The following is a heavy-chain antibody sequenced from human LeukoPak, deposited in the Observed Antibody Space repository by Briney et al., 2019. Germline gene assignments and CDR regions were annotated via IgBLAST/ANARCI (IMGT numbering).Heavy chain of an antibody. CDR3: ARTEGTVAYDS. Sequence: GGSLRRSCAASGFTFSNYWMHWVRQAPGKGLVWVSRIKSDGSGTTYADSVRGRFTISRDNAKNTLYLQVNSLRAEDTAVYYCARTEGTVAYDSWGQGTLVTVSS. J-gene: IGHJ5*01. D-gene: IGHD4-23*01. V-gene: IGHV3-74*01. CDR1: GFTFSNYW. CDR2: IKSDGSGT.